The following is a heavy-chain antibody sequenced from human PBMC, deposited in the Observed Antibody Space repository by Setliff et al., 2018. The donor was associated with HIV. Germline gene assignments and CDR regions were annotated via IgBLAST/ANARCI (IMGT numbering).Heavy chain of an antibody. J-gene: IGHJ4*02. CDR3: ARDGGEY. Sequence: GGSLRLSCAASGFTFSDYSMTWVRQAPGKGLEWVSYIGRSSTPIYYADSVKGRFTISRDNAENSVYLQMNSLRAEDTAVYYCARDGGEYWGQGTLVTVSS. D-gene: IGHD3-16*01. CDR1: GFTFSDYS. V-gene: IGHV3-48*04. CDR2: IGRSSTPI.